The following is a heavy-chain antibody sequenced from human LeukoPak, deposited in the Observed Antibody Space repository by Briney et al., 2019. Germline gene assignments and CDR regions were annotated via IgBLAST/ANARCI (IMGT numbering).Heavy chain of an antibody. D-gene: IGHD1-26*01. Sequence: ASVKVSCKASGYTFTDYYIHWVRQAPGQGPEWMGWINANSGGTNYAQKFQGRVTMTRNTSITTVYMELKRLKSDDTAVYFCAREVLRTGYYGDYWGQGTLVTVSS. J-gene: IGHJ4*02. CDR2: INANSGGT. V-gene: IGHV1-2*02. CDR1: GYTFTDYY. CDR3: AREVLRTGYYGDY.